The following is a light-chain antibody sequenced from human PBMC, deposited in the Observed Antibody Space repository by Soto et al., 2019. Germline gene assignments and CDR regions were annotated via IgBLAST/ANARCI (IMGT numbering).Light chain of an antibody. Sequence: SYELTQPPSVSVAPGQTARSTCGGNNIGSKSVHWDQKKPGQAPVLVVYDDSDRPSGIPERFSGSNSGNTATLTISRVEAGDEADYYCQVWDSSSDHSVVFGGGTKLTVL. CDR2: DDS. CDR3: QVWDSSSDHSVV. J-gene: IGLJ2*01. V-gene: IGLV3-21*02. CDR1: NIGSKS.